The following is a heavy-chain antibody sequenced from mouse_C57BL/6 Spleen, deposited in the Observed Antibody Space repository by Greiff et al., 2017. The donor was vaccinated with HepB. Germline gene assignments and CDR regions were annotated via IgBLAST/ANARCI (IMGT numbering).Heavy chain of an antibody. Sequence: VQLQQSGAELVRPGASVKLSCKASGYTFTDYYINWVKQRPGQGLEWIARIYPGSGNTYYNEKFKGKATLTAEKSSSTAYMQLSSLTSEDSAVYFCARGDGNYPYWGQGTTLTVSS. J-gene: IGHJ2*01. V-gene: IGHV1-76*01. CDR3: ARGDGNYPY. D-gene: IGHD2-1*01. CDR2: IYPGSGNT. CDR1: GYTFTDYY.